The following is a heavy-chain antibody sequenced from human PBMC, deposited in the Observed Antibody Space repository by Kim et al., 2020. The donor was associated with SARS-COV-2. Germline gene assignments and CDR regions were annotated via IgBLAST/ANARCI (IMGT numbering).Heavy chain of an antibody. Sequence: GGSLRLSCAASGFTFSSYAMHWVRQAPGKGLEWVAVISYDGSNKYYADSVKGRFTISRDNSKNTLYLQMNSLRAEDTAVYYCARDSGSYPYTNYYYYGMDVWGQGTTVTVSS. J-gene: IGHJ6*02. D-gene: IGHD1-26*01. CDR2: ISYDGSNK. CDR3: ARDSGSYPYTNYYYYGMDV. CDR1: GFTFSSYA. V-gene: IGHV3-30*04.